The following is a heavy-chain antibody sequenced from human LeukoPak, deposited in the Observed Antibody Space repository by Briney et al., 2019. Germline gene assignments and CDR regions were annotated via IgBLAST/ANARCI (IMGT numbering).Heavy chain of an antibody. CDR3: ARHVPVSMVDP. V-gene: IGHV4-39*07. D-gene: IGHD3-10*02. Sequence: KASETLSLTCTVSGGSINSRSYYWGWIRQPPGKGLEWIGSIYYSGSTYYNPSLESRVTISLDTSNNQFSLKLSSVTAADTAVYFCARHVPVSMVDPWGQGTLVTVSS. CDR1: GGSINSRSYY. CDR2: IYYSGST. J-gene: IGHJ5*02.